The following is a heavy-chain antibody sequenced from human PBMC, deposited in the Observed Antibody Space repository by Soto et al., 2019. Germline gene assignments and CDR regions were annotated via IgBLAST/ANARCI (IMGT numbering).Heavy chain of an antibody. Sequence: PGGSLRLSCAASGFTFSSYAMSWVRQAPGKGLEWVSAISGSGGSTYYADSVKGRFTISRDNSKNTLYLQMNSLRAEDTAVYYCAKEADVLRFLEWLPNYYYYGMDVWGQGTTVTVSS. CDR1: GFTFSSYA. CDR3: AKEADVLRFLEWLPNYYYYGMDV. J-gene: IGHJ6*02. D-gene: IGHD3-3*01. CDR2: ISGSGGST. V-gene: IGHV3-23*01.